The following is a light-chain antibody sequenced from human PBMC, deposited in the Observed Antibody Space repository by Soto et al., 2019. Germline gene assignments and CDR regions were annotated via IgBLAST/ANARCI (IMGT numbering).Light chain of an antibody. CDR2: GAS. V-gene: IGKV3-20*01. J-gene: IGKJ1*01. CDR1: QSVSSDY. CDR3: HQYGSSPRT. Sequence: EIVLTQSPDTLSLSPGERATLSCRASQSVSSDYLAWYQQKPGQAPRLLISGASSRATGIPDRFSGSGSGTDFTLTISRLEPEDFAVYYCHQYGSSPRTFGQGTKVEIK.